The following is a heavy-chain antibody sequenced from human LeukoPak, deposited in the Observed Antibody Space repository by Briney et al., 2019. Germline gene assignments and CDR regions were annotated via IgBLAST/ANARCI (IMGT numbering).Heavy chain of an antibody. CDR3: AKVITMVRGVIPRTDAYYYYGMDV. J-gene: IGHJ6*02. Sequence: QPGGSLILSCAASGFTFSSYGMHWVRQAPGKGLEWVAVISYDGSNKYYADSVKGRFTISRDNSKNTLYLQMNSLRAEDTAVYYCAKVITMVRGVIPRTDAYYYYGMDVWGQGTTVTVSS. D-gene: IGHD3-10*01. V-gene: IGHV3-30*18. CDR2: ISYDGSNK. CDR1: GFTFSSYG.